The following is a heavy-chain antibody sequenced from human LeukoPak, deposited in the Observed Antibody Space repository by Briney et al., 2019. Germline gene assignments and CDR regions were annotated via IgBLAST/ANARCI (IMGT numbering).Heavy chain of an antibody. Sequence: SETLSLTCTVSGGSISSSSYYWGWIRQPPGKGLEWIGSIYYSGSTYYNPSLKSRVTISVDTSKNQFSLKLSSVTAADTAVYYCARHGGEALYYYYMDVRGKGTTVTVSS. CDR2: IYYSGST. J-gene: IGHJ6*03. D-gene: IGHD2-21*01. CDR1: GGSISSSSYY. V-gene: IGHV4-39*01. CDR3: ARHGGEALYYYYMDV.